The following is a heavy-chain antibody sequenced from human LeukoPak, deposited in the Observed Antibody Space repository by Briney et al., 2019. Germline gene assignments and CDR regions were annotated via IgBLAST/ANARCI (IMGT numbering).Heavy chain of an antibody. CDR2: IIPVLGLT. D-gene: IGHD2-15*01. V-gene: IGHV1-69*04. CDR3: ARGRSCSGGSCYRSAEYFQH. Sequence: ASVKVSCKASGDTFSSYAISWVRQAPGQGLEWMGRIIPVLGLTNYTQKFQGRVTITADKSTSTAYMELSSLRSEDTAVYFCARGRSCSGGSCYRSAEYFQHWGQGTLVTVSS. J-gene: IGHJ1*01. CDR1: GDTFSSYA.